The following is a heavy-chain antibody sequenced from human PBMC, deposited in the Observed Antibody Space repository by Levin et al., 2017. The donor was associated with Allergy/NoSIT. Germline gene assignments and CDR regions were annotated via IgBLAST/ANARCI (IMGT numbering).Heavy chain of an antibody. J-gene: IGHJ4*02. CDR2: ISSDGNDK. V-gene: IGHV3-30*18. CDR1: GFTFSSYA. Sequence: GESLKISCAASGFTFSSYAMHWVRQAPGKGLKWVAVISSDGNDKHYADSVKGRFAISRDNSKNTLFLQMNSLRAEDTAVYFCAKDLHRSADYYFDFWGQGTLVTVSS. D-gene: IGHD3-10*01. CDR3: AKDLHRSADYYFDF.